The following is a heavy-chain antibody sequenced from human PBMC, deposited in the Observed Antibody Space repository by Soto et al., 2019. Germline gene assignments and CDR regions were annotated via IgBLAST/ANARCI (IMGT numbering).Heavy chain of an antibody. CDR1: GFTFGLYW. J-gene: IGHJ5*02. CDR2: INGAGTSI. CDR3: VRDRSRNWFDP. D-gene: IGHD2-15*01. Sequence: EVQLVESGGGIVQPGGSLRLSCAASGFTFGLYWMHWVRQVPGKGLVWVSRINGAGTSIAYADSVKGRFTISRDNAKNTLYLQMNSLRAEDTAVYCCVRDRSRNWFDPWGLGTLVNVSS. V-gene: IGHV3-74*01.